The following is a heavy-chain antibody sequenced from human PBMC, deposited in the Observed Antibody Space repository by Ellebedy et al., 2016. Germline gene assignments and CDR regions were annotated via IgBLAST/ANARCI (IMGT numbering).Heavy chain of an antibody. CDR1: GFSFSSYA. V-gene: IGHV3-23*01. CDR2: ITGSGDRT. CDR3: AGDSRGITAAGTSLHY. D-gene: IGHD6-13*01. J-gene: IGHJ4*02. Sequence: GGSLRLSCAASGFSFSSYAMSWVRQAPGKGPEWVSTITGSGDRTNYADSVKGRFTISRDSSKNTLYLDMDSLRAEDTAVYYCAGDSRGITAAGTSLHYWGQGTLVTVSS.